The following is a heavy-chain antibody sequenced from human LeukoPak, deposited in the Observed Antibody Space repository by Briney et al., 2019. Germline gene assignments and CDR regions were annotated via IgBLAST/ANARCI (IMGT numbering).Heavy chain of an antibody. Sequence: AGSLRLSCAASGFTFSSYGMHWVRQAPDNGLEWVAVISYDGRKKYYADSVKGRFTISRDNSKNTLDLQMNSLRAEDTAVYYCAKDHSGGYSGYDQPAGYWGQGTLVTVSS. J-gene: IGHJ4*02. CDR1: GFTFSSYG. CDR3: AKDHSGGYSGYDQPAGY. CDR2: ISYDGRKK. D-gene: IGHD5-12*01. V-gene: IGHV3-30*18.